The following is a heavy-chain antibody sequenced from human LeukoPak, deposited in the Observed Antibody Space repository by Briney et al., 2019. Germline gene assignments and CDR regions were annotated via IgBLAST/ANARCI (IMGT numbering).Heavy chain of an antibody. D-gene: IGHD3-10*02. CDR1: GFTFSSYE. CDR2: ISSSGSTI. Sequence: GGSLRLSCAASGFTFSSYEMNWVRQAPGKGLGWVSYISSSGSTIYYTASVKARLTISRDNAKTSWYLQMSSLRAEDTAVYYCAELGITIIGGVWGKGTTVTISS. J-gene: IGHJ6*01. CDR3: AELGITIIGGV. V-gene: IGHV3-48*03.